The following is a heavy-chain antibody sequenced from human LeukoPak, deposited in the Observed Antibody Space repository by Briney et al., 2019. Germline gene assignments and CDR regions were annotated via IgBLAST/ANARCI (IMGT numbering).Heavy chain of an antibody. Sequence: GGSLRLSCAASGFTFSDYYMCWIRQAPGKGPEWISYISSGSSYAVYADPVKGRFTISRDNAEDSLYLQMNSLRVEDTAVYYCARDQDNRGVPAPDSWGQGTLVTVSS. CDR2: ISSGSSYA. CDR3: ARDQDNRGVPAPDS. J-gene: IGHJ4*02. CDR1: GFTFSDYY. D-gene: IGHD1-14*01. V-gene: IGHV3-11*05.